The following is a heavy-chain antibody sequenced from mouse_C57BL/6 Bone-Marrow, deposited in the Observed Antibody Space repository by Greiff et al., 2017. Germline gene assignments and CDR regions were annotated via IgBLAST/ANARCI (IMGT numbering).Heavy chain of an antibody. D-gene: IGHD1-2*01. CDR2: INPGSGGT. CDR1: GYAFTNYL. CDR3: ARTYYGPYWYFDV. J-gene: IGHJ1*03. V-gene: IGHV1-54*01. Sequence: VQLQESGAELVRPGTSVKVSCKASGYAFTNYLIEWVKQRPGQGLEWIGVINPGSGGTNYNEKFKGKATLTADKSSSTAYMQLSSLTSEDSAVYFRARTYYGPYWYFDVWGTGTTVTVSS.